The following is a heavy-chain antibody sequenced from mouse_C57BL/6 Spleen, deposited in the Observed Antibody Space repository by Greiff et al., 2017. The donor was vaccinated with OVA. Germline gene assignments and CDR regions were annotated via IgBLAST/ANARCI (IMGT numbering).Heavy chain of an antibody. D-gene: IGHD1-1*01. CDR2: FHPYNDDT. J-gene: IGHJ4*01. Sequence: VQLQQSGAELVKPGASVKMSCKASGYTFTTYPIEWMKQNHGKSLEWIGNFHPYNDDTKYNEKFKGKATLTVEKSSSTVYLELIRLTSDYSAVYYCARKGDTSGYAMDYWGQGTSVTVSS. V-gene: IGHV1-47*01. CDR3: ARKGDTSGYAMDY. CDR1: GYTFTTYP.